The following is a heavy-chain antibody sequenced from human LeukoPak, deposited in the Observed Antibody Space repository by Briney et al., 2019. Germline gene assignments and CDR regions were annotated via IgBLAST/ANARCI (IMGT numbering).Heavy chain of an antibody. CDR3: ARRVWVYYYMDV. Sequence: TASETLSLTCTVSGYSISSGYYWGWIRQPPGKGLEWIGSIYYSGSTYYNPSLKSRVTISVDTSKNQFSLKLSSVTAADTAVYYCARRVWVYYYMDVWGKGTTVTISS. J-gene: IGHJ6*03. V-gene: IGHV4-38-2*02. CDR1: GYSISSGYY. CDR2: IYYSGST. D-gene: IGHD6-13*01.